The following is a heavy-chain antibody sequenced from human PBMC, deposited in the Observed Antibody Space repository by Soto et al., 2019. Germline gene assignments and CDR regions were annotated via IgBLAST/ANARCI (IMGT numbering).Heavy chain of an antibody. V-gene: IGHV2-26*01. CDR2: IFSNDEK. CDR3: ARIRDFVVVSAPLFWLDP. J-gene: IGHJ5*02. D-gene: IGHD2-2*01. CDR1: GFSLSNARMG. Sequence: QVTLKESGPVLVKPTETLTLTCTVSGFSLSNARMGVSWIRQPPGKALEWLAHIFSNDEKSYSTSLKSRLTISQDTSKRQVVLTMTNMDPVDAGTYYCARIRDFVVVSAPLFWLDPWGQGTLVTVSS.